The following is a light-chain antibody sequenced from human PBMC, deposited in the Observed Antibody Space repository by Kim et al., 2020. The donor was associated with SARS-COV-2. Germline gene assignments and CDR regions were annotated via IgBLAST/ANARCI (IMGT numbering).Light chain of an antibody. CDR3: QQYGSSHLSIT. J-gene: IGKJ5*01. V-gene: IGKV3-20*01. CDR1: QVITSNF. CDR2: GAS. Sequence: EIVLTQSPGTLSLSPGERATLSCRASQVITSNFLAWYQQKPGQAPRLLSYGASSRATGIPDRFSGSGSGTDFTLTISRLEPEDFAVYYCQQYGSSHLSITFGQGTRLEIK.